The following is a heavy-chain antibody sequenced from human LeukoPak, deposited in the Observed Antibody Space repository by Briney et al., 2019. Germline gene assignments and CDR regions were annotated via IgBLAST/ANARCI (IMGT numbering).Heavy chain of an antibody. CDR3: ASGTQSDY. Sequence: GRSLRLSCVASGFTFSSYEMNWVRQAPGKGLQWVSYISTSGSTIYYADSVKGRFTISRDNAKNSLYLQMNSLRAEDTAVYYCASGTQSDYWGQGTLVTVSS. CDR1: GFTFSSYE. D-gene: IGHD3/OR15-3a*01. CDR2: ISTSGSTI. V-gene: IGHV3-48*03. J-gene: IGHJ4*02.